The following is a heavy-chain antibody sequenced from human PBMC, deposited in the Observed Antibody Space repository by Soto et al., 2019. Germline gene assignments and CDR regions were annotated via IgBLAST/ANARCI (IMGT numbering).Heavy chain of an antibody. CDR1: GGSFSGYY. V-gene: IGHV4-34*01. CDR2: INHSGST. CDR3: ASRRTIFGVVPYYYMDV. Sequence: PSETRSLTCAVYGGSFSGYYWSWIRQPPGKGLEWIGEINHSGSTNYNPSLKSRVTISVDTSKNQFSLKLSSVTAADTAVYYCASRRTIFGVVPYYYMDVWGKGTTVTVSS. D-gene: IGHD3-3*01. J-gene: IGHJ6*03.